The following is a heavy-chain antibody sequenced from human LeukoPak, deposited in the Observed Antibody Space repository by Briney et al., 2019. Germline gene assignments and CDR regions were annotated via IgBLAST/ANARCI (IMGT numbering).Heavy chain of an antibody. J-gene: IGHJ4*02. Sequence: PSETLSLTCAVYGGSFSGYYWSWIRQPPGKGLEWIGEINHSGSTSYNPSLKSRVTISVDTSKNQFSLKLSSVTAADTAVYYCARAPFPGIAAAGNFDYWGQGILVTVSS. CDR1: GGSFSGYY. CDR3: ARAPFPGIAAAGNFDY. D-gene: IGHD6-13*01. V-gene: IGHV4-34*01. CDR2: INHSGST.